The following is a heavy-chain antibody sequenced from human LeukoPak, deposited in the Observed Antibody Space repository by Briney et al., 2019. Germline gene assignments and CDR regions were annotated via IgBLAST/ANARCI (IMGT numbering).Heavy chain of an antibody. CDR3: ALNMVGGQIFDF. Sequence: GGSLRLSCAASGFTFSNYWMSWVRQAPGKGLEWVADIKRDESEQHYVDSVKGRFTISRDNAKNSLYLQMDSLRAEDTAVYYCALNMVGGQIFDFWGQGTLVTVSS. D-gene: IGHD3-10*01. V-gene: IGHV3-7*01. J-gene: IGHJ4*02. CDR1: GFTFSNYW. CDR2: IKRDESEQ.